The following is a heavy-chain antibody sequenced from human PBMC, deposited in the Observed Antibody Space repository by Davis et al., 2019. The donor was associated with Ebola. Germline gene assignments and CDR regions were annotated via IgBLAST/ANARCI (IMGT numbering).Heavy chain of an antibody. D-gene: IGHD6-19*01. CDR2: INPNSGGT. J-gene: IGHJ4*02. Sequence: AASVKVSCKASGYTFTGYYMHWVRQAPGQGLEWMGRINPNSGGTNYAQKLQGRVTITRDTSASTAYMELSSLRSEDTAVYYCARGAWLALDYWGQGTLVTVSS. V-gene: IGHV1-2*06. CDR3: ARGAWLALDY. CDR1: GYTFTGYY.